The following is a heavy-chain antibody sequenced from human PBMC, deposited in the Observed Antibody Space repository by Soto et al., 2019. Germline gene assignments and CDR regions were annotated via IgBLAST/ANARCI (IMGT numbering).Heavy chain of an antibody. V-gene: IGHV5-10-1*01. D-gene: IGHD2-2*01. Sequence: GESLKISYKGSGYSFATYWVTWVRQMPGTGLEWMGQIDPGDSTTKYSPSFEGHVTISAVKSIDTAYLQWSSLKASDTAIYYCARHYFSDQRYGLDVWGQGTTVTVSS. CDR1: GYSFATYW. CDR2: IDPGDSTT. CDR3: ARHYFSDQRYGLDV. J-gene: IGHJ6*02.